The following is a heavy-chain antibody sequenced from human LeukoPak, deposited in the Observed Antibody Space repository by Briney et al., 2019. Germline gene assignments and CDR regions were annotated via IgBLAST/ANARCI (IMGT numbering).Heavy chain of an antibody. D-gene: IGHD4-23*01. Sequence: SETLSLTYNVSGGSLSSHYWSWVRQSPEKGLEWIGQIYHTGSTHYNPSLRSRFAISVDTSKNKLFLNVKSVTAADTAVYYCAREGRWGMKYYFDFWGQGTLVIVSS. CDR2: IYHTGST. V-gene: IGHV4-59*11. J-gene: IGHJ4*02. CDR3: AREGRWGMKYYFDF. CDR1: GGSLSSHY.